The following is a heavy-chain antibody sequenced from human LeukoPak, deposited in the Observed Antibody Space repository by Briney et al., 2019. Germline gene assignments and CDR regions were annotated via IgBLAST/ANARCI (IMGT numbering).Heavy chain of an antibody. CDR2: ISSSSSYI. D-gene: IGHD3-10*01. CDR1: GFTFSSYS. CDR3: ARAAASDYYYGSGSGVDY. V-gene: IGHV3-21*01. Sequence: PGGSLRLPCAASGFTFSSYSMNWVRQAPGKGLEWVSSISSSSSYIYYADSVKGRFTISRDNAKNSLYLQMNSLRAEDTAVYYCARAAASDYYYGSGSGVDYWGQGTLVTVSS. J-gene: IGHJ4*02.